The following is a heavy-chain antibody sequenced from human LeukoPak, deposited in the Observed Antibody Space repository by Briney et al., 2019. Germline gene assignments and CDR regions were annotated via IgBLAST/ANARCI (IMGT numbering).Heavy chain of an antibody. D-gene: IGHD3-22*01. Sequence: GGSLRLSCAASGFTFSSYWMHWVRQAPGKGLVWVSRIKSDGSTNYADSVKGRFTISRDNAKNKVSLQMNSLRAEDTGVYYCARAPSEIGGYYPEYFRHWGQGTLVTVSS. V-gene: IGHV3-74*01. CDR3: ARAPSEIGGYYPEYFRH. J-gene: IGHJ1*01. CDR1: GFTFSSYW. CDR2: IKSDGST.